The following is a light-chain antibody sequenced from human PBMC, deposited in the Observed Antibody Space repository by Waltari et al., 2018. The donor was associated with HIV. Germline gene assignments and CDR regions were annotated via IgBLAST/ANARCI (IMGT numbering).Light chain of an antibody. J-gene: IGLJ2*01. Sequence: SSELTPPPSVSVSPGPPVRITCSGDALPTQYTSWYQQKPGQPPVLVMYKDTQRSSGTPERFSGSSSGTTVTLTITAVRAEDEAYYYCQSGDNKLTSVFFGGGTRLTVL. CDR2: KDT. CDR3: QSGDNKLTSVF. CDR1: ALPTQY. V-gene: IGLV3-25*03.